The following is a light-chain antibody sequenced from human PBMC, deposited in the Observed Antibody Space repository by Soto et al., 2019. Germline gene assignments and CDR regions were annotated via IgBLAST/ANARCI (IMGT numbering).Light chain of an antibody. Sequence: QSALTQPASVSGSPGQSITISCTGTSSDVGGYNYVSWYQQHPGKAPKLMIYEVSNRPSGVSNRFSSSKSGNTASLTISGLQADNEADYYCSSYTISTTRVFGGGTKLTVL. CDR3: SSYTISTTRV. V-gene: IGLV2-14*01. CDR1: SSDVGGYNY. CDR2: EVS. J-gene: IGLJ3*02.